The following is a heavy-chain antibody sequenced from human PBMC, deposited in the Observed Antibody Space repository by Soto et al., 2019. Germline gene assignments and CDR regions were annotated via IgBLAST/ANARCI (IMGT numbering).Heavy chain of an antibody. J-gene: IGHJ6*02. V-gene: IGHV1-2*04. CDR1: GYTFTGYY. D-gene: IGHD6-13*01. CDR3: ARDRAAAGPNPPHYGMDV. CDR2: INPNSGGT. Sequence: ASVKVSCKASGYTFTGYYMHWVRQAPGQGLEWMGWINPNSGGTNYAQKFQGWVTMTRDTSISTAYMELSRLRSDDTAVYYCARDRAAAGPNPPHYGMDVWGQGTTATV.